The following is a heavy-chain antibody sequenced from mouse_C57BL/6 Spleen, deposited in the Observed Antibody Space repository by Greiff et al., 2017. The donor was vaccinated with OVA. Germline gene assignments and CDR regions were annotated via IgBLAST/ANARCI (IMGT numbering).Heavy chain of an antibody. Sequence: VQLQQSGPELVKPGASVKIPCKASGYTFTDYNMDWVKQSHGKSLEWIGDINPNNGGTIYNQKFKGKATLTVDKSSSTAYMELRSLTSEDTAVYYCARGRGYYYGSSYGGGAMDYWGQGTSVTVSS. CDR1: GYTFTDYN. CDR2: INPNNGGT. V-gene: IGHV1-18*01. CDR3: ARGRGYYYGSSYGGGAMDY. J-gene: IGHJ4*01. D-gene: IGHD1-1*01.